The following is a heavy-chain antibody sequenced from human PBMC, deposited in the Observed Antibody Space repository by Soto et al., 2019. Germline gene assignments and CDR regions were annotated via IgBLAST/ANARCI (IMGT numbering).Heavy chain of an antibody. J-gene: IGHJ3*02. V-gene: IGHV4-59*08. Sequence: SETLSLTCTVSGGSISYYYWSWIRQPPGKGLEWIGCMYYSGSTNYNPSLKSRVTISADASKKQFSLKLSYVTAADTAVYYCARHYGDDYGDLNDAFDIWGQGTMVTVSS. D-gene: IGHD4-17*01. CDR2: MYYSGST. CDR1: GGSISYYY. CDR3: ARHYGDDYGDLNDAFDI.